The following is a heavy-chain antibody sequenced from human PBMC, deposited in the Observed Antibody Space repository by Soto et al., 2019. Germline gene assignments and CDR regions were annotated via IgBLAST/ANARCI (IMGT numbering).Heavy chain of an antibody. J-gene: IGHJ6*02. CDR2: IIPIFGTA. D-gene: IGHD3-10*01. CDR3: ARTTYGSGSYLSYYYGMDV. CDR1: GGTFSSYA. V-gene: IGHV1-69*01. Sequence: QVQLVQSGAEVKKPGSSVKVSCKASGGTFSSYAISWVRQAPGQGLEWMGGIIPIFGTANYAQKFQGRVTITVDESTSTAYMELSSLRSEDTAVYYCARTTYGSGSYLSYYYGMDVWGQGTTVTVSS.